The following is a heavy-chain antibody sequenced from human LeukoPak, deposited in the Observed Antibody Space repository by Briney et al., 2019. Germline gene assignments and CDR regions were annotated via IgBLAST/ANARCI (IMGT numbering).Heavy chain of an antibody. Sequence: GGSLRLSCAASGFTVSSNYMSWVRQAPGKGLEWVSVIYSGGTTNYADSVKGRFTISRDNSKNTLYLQMNSLRAEDTAVYYCARDTLSSSWTGFDYWGQGTLVTVSS. CDR3: ARDTLSSSWTGFDY. J-gene: IGHJ4*02. CDR2: IYSGGTT. CDR1: GFTVSSNY. V-gene: IGHV3-53*01. D-gene: IGHD6-13*01.